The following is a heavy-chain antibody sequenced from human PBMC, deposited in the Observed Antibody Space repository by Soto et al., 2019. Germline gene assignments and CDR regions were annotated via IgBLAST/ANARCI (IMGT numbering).Heavy chain of an antibody. CDR2: INAGNGNT. CDR3: ARGYCSSTSCYFQFDP. D-gene: IGHD2-2*01. J-gene: IGHJ5*02. Sequence: GDSVKXSCKASAYTFTSYCISWVRQAPGQGLEWMGWINAGNGNTKYSQKFQGRVTITRDTSASTAYMELSSLRSEDTAVYYCARGYCSSTSCYFQFDPWGQGTLVTVSS. CDR1: AYTFTSYC. V-gene: IGHV1-3*01.